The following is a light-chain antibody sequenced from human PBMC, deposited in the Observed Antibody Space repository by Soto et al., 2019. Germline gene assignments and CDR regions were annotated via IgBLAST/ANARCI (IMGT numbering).Light chain of an antibody. CDR2: KAS. V-gene: IGKV1-5*03. Sequence: DIQMTQSPSTLSASVGDRDTITCRASQSISTWLAWYQQKPGKAPKLLIYKASSLESGVPSRFSGSGSGTEFTLTISSLQPDDFATYYCQQYNTYPLTFGGGTTVEIK. CDR3: QQYNTYPLT. J-gene: IGKJ4*01. CDR1: QSISTW.